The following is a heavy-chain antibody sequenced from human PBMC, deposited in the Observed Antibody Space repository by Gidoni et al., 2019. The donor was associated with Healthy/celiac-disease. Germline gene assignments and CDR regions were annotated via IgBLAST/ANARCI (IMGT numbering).Heavy chain of an antibody. CDR1: GGSISRGGYY. J-gene: IGHJ3*02. CDR2: IYYSGST. Sequence: VQLQESGPGLVKPSQTLSLTCTVSGGSISRGGYYWSWIRQHPGKGLEWIGYIYYSGSTYYNPSLKSRVTISVDTSKNQFSLKLSSVTAADTAVYYCARNYCGGDCYSGRLSGAFDIWGQGTMVTVSS. CDR3: ARNYCGGDCYSGRLSGAFDI. V-gene: IGHV4-31*03. D-gene: IGHD2-21*01.